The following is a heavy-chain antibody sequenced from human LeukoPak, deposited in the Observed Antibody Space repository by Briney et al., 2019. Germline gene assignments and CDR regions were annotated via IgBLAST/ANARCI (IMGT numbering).Heavy chain of an antibody. J-gene: IGHJ4*02. D-gene: IGHD6-19*01. CDR1: GFTFRNHG. CDR2: IWYDGSNR. V-gene: IGHV3-33*01. Sequence: GGSLRLSCAASGFTFRNHGMHWVRQAPGKGLEWVAVIWYDGSNRYYADSVKGRFTISRDNSKNTLFLQMNSLRAEDTAVYYCARGGIAVALDYWGQGTLVTVSS. CDR3: ARGGIAVALDY.